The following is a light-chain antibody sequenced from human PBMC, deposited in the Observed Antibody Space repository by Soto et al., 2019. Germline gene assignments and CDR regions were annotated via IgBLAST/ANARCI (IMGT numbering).Light chain of an antibody. V-gene: IGKV3-20*01. CDR2: GAS. J-gene: IGKJ2*01. Sequence: EIGLTQSPGTLSLSPGERATLSCGASQTVNSKYLAWYQQKVGQAPRLLIYGASRRASDIPERFIGSGSGTHFTLTINKMEPEDFGVDYCQHYGTSPYTFGQGTKVEI. CDR1: QTVNSKY. CDR3: QHYGTSPYT.